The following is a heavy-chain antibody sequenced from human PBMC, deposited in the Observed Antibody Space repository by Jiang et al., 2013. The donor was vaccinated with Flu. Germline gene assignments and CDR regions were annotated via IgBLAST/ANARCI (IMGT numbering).Heavy chain of an antibody. D-gene: IGHD6-19*01. V-gene: IGHV1-2*02. J-gene: IGHJ4*02. CDR3: ARRGLGGWDYLDN. Sequence: SGAEVKTPGASVTVSCTASGYSFSDYQIHWVRQAPGQGLEWMGWISPNNDVAHLAPNLNDRMTIIRDSSINTASMELRSLTSDDTAIYYCARRGLGGWDYLDNWGQGTLVTVSS. CDR2: ISPNNDVA. CDR1: GYSFSDYQ.